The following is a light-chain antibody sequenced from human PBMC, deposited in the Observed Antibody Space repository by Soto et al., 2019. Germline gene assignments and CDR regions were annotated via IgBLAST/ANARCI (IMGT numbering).Light chain of an antibody. Sequence: EIVMTLSPVTLSVSPGERVTLSCRATQNVNINLALYQQRPGQAPRVLLYGTSNRASGIPDRLSGSGSGTDFTLTLSSLEPDDFALYYCLQYKDWRALTFGGGTRVEIK. CDR3: LQYKDWRALT. CDR1: QNVNIN. J-gene: IGKJ4*01. V-gene: IGKV3D-15*01. CDR2: GTS.